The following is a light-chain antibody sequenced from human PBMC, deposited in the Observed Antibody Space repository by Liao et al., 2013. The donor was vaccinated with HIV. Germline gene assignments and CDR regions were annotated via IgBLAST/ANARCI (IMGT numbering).Light chain of an antibody. V-gene: IGLV3-21*04. CDR3: QVWDRSSEHVV. J-gene: IGLJ3*02. Sequence: SYLLTQPPSVSVAPGETARITCGGDNIGSKSVHWYQQKPGQAPVLVIYDDSDRPSGIPERFSGSNSGNTATLTISRVEAGDEADYFCQVWDRSSEHVVFGGGTKLTVL. CDR2: DDS. CDR1: NIGSKS.